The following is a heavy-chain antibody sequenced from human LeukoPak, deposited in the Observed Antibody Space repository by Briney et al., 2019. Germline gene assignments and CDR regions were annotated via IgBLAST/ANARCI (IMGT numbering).Heavy chain of an antibody. CDR3: ARDDIRIALTGTNYYYYGMDV. Sequence: PSETLSLTCTVSGGSISSGGYYWSWIRQPPGKGLEWIGYIYHSGSTYYNPSLKSRVAISVDTSKNQFSLKLSSVTAADTAVYYCARDDIRIALTGTNYYYYGMDVWGQGTTVTVSS. J-gene: IGHJ6*02. V-gene: IGHV4-30-2*01. CDR1: GGSISSGGYY. D-gene: IGHD6-19*01. CDR2: IYHSGST.